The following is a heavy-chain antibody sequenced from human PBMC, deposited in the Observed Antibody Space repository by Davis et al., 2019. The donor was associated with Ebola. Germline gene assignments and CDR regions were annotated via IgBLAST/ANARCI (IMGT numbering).Heavy chain of an antibody. J-gene: IGHJ6*04. V-gene: IGHV4-59*12. CDR3: ARAVLLWFGELFYYYYGMDV. CDR1: GGSISSYY. D-gene: IGHD3-10*01. Sequence: MPGGSLRLSCTVSGGSISSYYWSWIRQPPGKGLEWIGYIYYSGSTNYNPSLKSRVTISVDTSKNQFSLKLSSVTAADTAVYYCARAVLLWFGELFYYYYGMDVWGKGTTVTVSS. CDR2: IYYSGST.